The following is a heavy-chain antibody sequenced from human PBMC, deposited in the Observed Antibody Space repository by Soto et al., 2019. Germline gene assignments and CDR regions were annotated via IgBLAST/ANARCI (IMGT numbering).Heavy chain of an antibody. Sequence: QVQLVESGGGVVQPGRSLRLSCAASGFTFSSYGMHWVRQAPGKGLEWVAVISYDGSNKYYADSVKGRFTISRDNSKNTLYLQMNSLRAEDTAVYYCAKDTRRQQWLDLIDYWGQGTLVTVSS. CDR2: ISYDGSNK. J-gene: IGHJ4*02. V-gene: IGHV3-30*18. CDR1: GFTFSSYG. D-gene: IGHD6-19*01. CDR3: AKDTRRQQWLDLIDY.